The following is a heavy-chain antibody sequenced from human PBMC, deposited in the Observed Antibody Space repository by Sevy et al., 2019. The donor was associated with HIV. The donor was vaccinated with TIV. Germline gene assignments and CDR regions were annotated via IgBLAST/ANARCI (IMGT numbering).Heavy chain of an antibody. CDR2: IKQDESGI. Sequence: GGSLRLSCAVSGFPFSNYWMSWVRQAPGKGLEWVANIKQDESGIYNVDSVKGRFTISRDNAKNSVSLQMNSLGAEDTAVYYCARGPNYGDRTDYFEYWGQGILVTVSS. V-gene: IGHV3-7*01. CDR1: GFPFSNYW. J-gene: IGHJ4*02. CDR3: ARGPNYGDRTDYFEY. D-gene: IGHD4-17*01.